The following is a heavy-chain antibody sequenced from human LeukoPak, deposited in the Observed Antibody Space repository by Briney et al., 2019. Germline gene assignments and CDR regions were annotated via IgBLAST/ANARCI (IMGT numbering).Heavy chain of an antibody. J-gene: IGHJ4*02. CDR3: ARGALIPDF. V-gene: IGHV3-23*01. CDR1: GFTFSSYA. Sequence: GGSLRLSCAASGFTFSSYAMTWVRQAPGKGLAWVSSISKSDGSTYYAGSVKGRFTISRDNSKNTVYLHMDSLRVEDTAIYYCARGALIPDFRGQGTLVTVSS. CDR2: ISKSDGST. D-gene: IGHD2-21*01.